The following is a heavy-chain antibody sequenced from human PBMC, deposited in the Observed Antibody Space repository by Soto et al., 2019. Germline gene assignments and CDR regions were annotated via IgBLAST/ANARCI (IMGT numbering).Heavy chain of an antibody. D-gene: IGHD2-15*01. J-gene: IGHJ4*02. V-gene: IGHV3-48*01. CDR3: ARAGDIVVVVAATPDYFDY. Sequence: EVQLVESGGGLVQPGGCLRLSCAASGFTFSSYSMNWVRQAPGKGLEWVSYISSSSSTIYYADSVKGRFTISRDNAKNSLYLQMNSLRAEDTAVYYCARAGDIVVVVAATPDYFDYWGQGTLVTVSS. CDR1: GFTFSSYS. CDR2: ISSSSSTI.